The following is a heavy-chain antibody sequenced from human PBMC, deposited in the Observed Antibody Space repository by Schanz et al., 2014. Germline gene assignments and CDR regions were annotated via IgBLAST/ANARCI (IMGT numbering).Heavy chain of an antibody. CDR2: INTGSNYI. CDR3: ARSRSGFYFDY. J-gene: IGHJ4*02. D-gene: IGHD1-26*01. Sequence: QVHLLESGGGLVEPGGSLRLSCAASGFSFSDYYMSWIRQAPGKGLEWISFINTGSNYINYADSVKGRFTISRDNTKNSLFLQLNGLRADDTAVYYCARSRSGFYFDYWGQGTLXTVSS. CDR1: GFSFSDYY. V-gene: IGHV3-11*03.